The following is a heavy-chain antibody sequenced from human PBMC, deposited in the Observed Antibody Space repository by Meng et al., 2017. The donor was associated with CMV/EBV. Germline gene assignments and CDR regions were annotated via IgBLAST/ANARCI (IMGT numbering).Heavy chain of an antibody. CDR2: INHSGST. D-gene: IGHD3-3*01. CDR1: GGSFSGYY. CDR3: ARGFRDTIFGVVIMYGMDV. V-gene: IGHV4-34*01. Sequence: SETLSLTCAVYGGSFSGYYWSWIRQPPGKGLEWIGEINHSGSTNYNPSLKSRVTISVDTSKNQFSLKPSSVTAADTAVYYCARGFRDTIFGVVIMYGMDVWGQGTTVTVSS. J-gene: IGHJ6*02.